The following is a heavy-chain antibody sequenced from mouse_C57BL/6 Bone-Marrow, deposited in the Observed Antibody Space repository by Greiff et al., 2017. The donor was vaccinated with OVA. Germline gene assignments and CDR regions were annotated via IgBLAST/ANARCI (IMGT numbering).Heavy chain of an antibody. CDR1: GFSLTSYG. J-gene: IGHJ1*03. V-gene: IGHV2-5*01. D-gene: IGHD2-5*01. CDR3: AKIGYSNFWYFDV. CDR2: IWSGGST. Sequence: VQLQQSGPGLVQPSQSLSITCTVSGFSLTSYGVHWVRQSPGKGLEWLGVIWSGGSTDYNAAFMSRLSITKDNSKSHVFLKMNILQADDTAIYYCAKIGYSNFWYFDVWGTGTTVTVSS.